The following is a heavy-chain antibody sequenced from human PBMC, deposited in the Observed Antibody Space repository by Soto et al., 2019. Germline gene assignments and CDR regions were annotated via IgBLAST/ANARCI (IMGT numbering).Heavy chain of an antibody. CDR3: ARGPPLYSSSWYSLQTYYYYGMDV. CDR1: GYTFTSYY. Sequence: ASVKVSCKASGYTFTSYYMHWVRQAPGQGLEWMGIINPSGGSTSYAQKFQGRVTMTRDTSTSTVYMELSSLRSEDTAVYYCARGPPLYSSSWYSLQTYYYYGMDVWGQGTTVTV. V-gene: IGHV1-46*01. D-gene: IGHD6-13*01. CDR2: INPSGGST. J-gene: IGHJ6*02.